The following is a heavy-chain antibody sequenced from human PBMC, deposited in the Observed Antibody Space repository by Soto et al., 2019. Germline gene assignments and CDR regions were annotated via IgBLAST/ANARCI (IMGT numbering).Heavy chain of an antibody. CDR3: ARVVVVPAATHYYGMDV. CDR2: MNPNSGNT. J-gene: IGHJ6*02. Sequence: QVQLVQSGAEVKKPGASVKVSCKASGYTFTSYDINWVRQATGQGLEWMGWMNPNSGNTGYAQKFQGRVTITADESTSTAYMELSSLRSEDTAVYYCARVVVVPAATHYYGMDVWGQGTTVTVSS. D-gene: IGHD2-2*01. CDR1: GYTFTSYD. V-gene: IGHV1-8*01.